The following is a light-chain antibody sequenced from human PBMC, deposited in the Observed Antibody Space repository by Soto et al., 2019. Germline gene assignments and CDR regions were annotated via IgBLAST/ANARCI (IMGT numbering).Light chain of an antibody. J-gene: IGKJ2*01. CDR1: QVVSSSY. V-gene: IGKV3-20*01. CDR3: QQYGTFPFS. Sequence: PGESAALSCRANQVVSSSYLAWYQQKPGQAPRLLIYHASDRATGVPDRFSGSGSGTDFALTITRLEPEDFALFYCQQYGTFPFSFGQGTKLEIK. CDR2: HAS.